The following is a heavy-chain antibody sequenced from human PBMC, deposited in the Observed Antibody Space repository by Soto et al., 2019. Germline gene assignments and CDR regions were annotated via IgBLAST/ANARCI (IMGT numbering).Heavy chain of an antibody. D-gene: IGHD2-21*02. CDR3: ARHRSDDLEHY. V-gene: IGHV5-10-1*01. CDR2: IDPGDSYI. Sequence: GESLKISCKGFGHSLTTYWITWVRQMPGKGLEWMGRIDPGDSYINYSPSLQGHVTISADKSISTAYLQWSSLKASDTAMYYCARHRSDDLEHYWGQGTLVTVSS. CDR1: GHSLTTYW. J-gene: IGHJ4*02.